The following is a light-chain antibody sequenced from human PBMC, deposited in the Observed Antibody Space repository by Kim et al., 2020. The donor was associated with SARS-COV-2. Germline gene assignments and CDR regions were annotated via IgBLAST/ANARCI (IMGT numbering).Light chain of an antibody. CDR2: DVT. J-gene: IGLJ1*01. V-gene: IGLV2-14*03. Sequence: QSALTQPASVSGSPGQSITISCTGTTSDLGTDDYVAWYQQHPDKVPKLMIYDVTKRPSGFSNRCSVSKSGNTASLTISGLQAEDEADYYCSSYRSDIKEVVGTGTKVTVL. CDR3: SSYRSDIKEV. CDR1: TSDLGTDDY.